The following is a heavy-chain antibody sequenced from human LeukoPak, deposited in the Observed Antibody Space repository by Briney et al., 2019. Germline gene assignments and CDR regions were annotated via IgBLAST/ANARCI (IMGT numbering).Heavy chain of an antibody. Sequence: PGESLKISYKGSGYSFTSYWIVWVRQMPGKGLEWMGIIYPGDSGTRYSPSFQGQVTISADKSISTAYLQWSSLKASDTAMYYCARLWGLFWAANWFDPGGQGTLVTVS. V-gene: IGHV5-51*03. CDR3: ARLWGLFWAANWFDP. CDR1: GYSFTSYW. J-gene: IGHJ5*02. D-gene: IGHD3/OR15-3a*01. CDR2: IYPGDSGT.